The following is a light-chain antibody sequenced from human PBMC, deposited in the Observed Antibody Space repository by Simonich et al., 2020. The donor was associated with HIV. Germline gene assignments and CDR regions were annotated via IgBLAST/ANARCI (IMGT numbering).Light chain of an antibody. CDR3: MQALQTPPMYT. V-gene: IGKV2-29*02. Sequence: DVVMTQSPLSLSVTPGQPASMSCKSSQSLRFSDGKTYLYWYLQKPGQSPQLLIYEVSSRFSGVPDRFSGGGSGTEFTLKISRVEAEDVGVYYCMQALQTPPMYTFGQGTKLEIK. CDR2: EVS. CDR1: QSLRFSDGKTY. J-gene: IGKJ2*01.